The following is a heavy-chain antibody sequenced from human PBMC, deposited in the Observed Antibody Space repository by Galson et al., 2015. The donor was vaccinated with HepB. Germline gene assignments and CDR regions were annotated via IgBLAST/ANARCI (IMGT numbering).Heavy chain of an antibody. CDR1: GYTLTELS. CDR2: FDPEDGET. V-gene: IGHV1-24*01. Sequence: SVKVSCKVSGYTLTELSMHWVRQAPGKGLEWMGGFDPEDGETIYAQKFQGRVTMTEDTSTDTAYMELSSLRSEDTAVYYCATVPVVTPTENDYYYYGMDVWGQGTTDTVSS. CDR3: ATVPVVTPTENDYYYYGMDV. D-gene: IGHD4-23*01. J-gene: IGHJ6*02.